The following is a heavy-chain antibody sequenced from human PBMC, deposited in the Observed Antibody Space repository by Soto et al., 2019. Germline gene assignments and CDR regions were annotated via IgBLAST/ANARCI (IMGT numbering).Heavy chain of an antibody. J-gene: IGHJ3*02. CDR3: AKDPTTVIRAQGAFDI. V-gene: IGHV3-21*01. Sequence: GSLRLSCAASGLTFSTYSMNWVRQAPGKGLEWVSSISSSSSYICYTDSVKGRFTISRDNAKNSLYLQMNSLRAEDTAVYYCAKDPTTVIRAQGAFDIWGQGTMVTVSS. D-gene: IGHD4-17*01. CDR1: GLTFSTYS. CDR2: ISSSSSYI.